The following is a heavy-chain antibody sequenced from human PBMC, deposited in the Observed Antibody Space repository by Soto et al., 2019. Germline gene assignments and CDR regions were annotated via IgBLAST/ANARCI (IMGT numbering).Heavy chain of an antibody. Sequence: QVQLVESGGGVVQPGRSLRLSCAASGFTFSSYGMHWVRQAPGKGLEWVAVISYDGSNKYYADSVKGRFTISRDNSKNTLYLQMNSLRAEDTAVYYCAKEGGDYPYFDYWGQGTLVTVSS. CDR2: ISYDGSNK. V-gene: IGHV3-30*18. J-gene: IGHJ4*02. D-gene: IGHD4-17*01. CDR1: GFTFSSYG. CDR3: AKEGGDYPYFDY.